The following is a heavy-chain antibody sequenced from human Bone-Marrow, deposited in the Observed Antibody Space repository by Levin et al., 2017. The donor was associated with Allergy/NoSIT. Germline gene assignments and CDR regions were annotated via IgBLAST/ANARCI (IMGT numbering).Heavy chain of an antibody. CDR1: GFTFSSYD. J-gene: IGHJ4*02. D-gene: IGHD3-10*01. CDR3: ARDPPAVLLWFGELPHFGY. V-gene: IGHV3-13*04. CDR2: IGTAGDT. Sequence: PGESLKISCAASGFTFSSYDMHWVRQATGKGLEWVSAIGTAGDTYYPGSVKGRFTISRENAKNSLYLQMNSLRAGDTAVYYCARDPPAVLLWFGELPHFGYWGQGTLVTVSS.